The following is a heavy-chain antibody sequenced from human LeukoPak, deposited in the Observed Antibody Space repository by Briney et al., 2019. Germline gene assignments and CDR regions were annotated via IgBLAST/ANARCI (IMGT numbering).Heavy chain of an antibody. Sequence: GGSLRLSCAASGFTFSSYAMSWVRQAPGKGLEWVSAISGSGGSTYYADSVKGRFTISRDNSKNTLYLQMNSLRAEDTAVYYCAKVISRDIVVVTAPLAAWGQGTLVTVPS. CDR2: ISGSGGST. V-gene: IGHV3-23*01. D-gene: IGHD2-21*02. CDR3: AKVISRDIVVVTAPLAA. J-gene: IGHJ5*02. CDR1: GFTFSSYA.